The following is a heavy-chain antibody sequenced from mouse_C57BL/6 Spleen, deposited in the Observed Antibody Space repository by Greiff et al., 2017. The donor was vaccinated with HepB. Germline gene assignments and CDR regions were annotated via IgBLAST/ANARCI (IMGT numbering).Heavy chain of an antibody. CDR3: ARGYYCDY. Sequence: VQLKESGPELVKPGASVKMSCKASGYTFTDYNMHWVKQSHGKSLEWIGYINPNNGGTSYNQKFKGKATLTVTKSSSTAYMELRSLTSEDSAVYYCARGYYCDYWGQGTTLTVSS. V-gene: IGHV1-22*01. CDR1: GYTFTDYN. CDR2: INPNNGGT. J-gene: IGHJ2*01.